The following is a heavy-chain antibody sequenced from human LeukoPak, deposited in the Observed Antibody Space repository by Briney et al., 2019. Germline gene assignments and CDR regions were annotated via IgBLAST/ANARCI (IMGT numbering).Heavy chain of an antibody. D-gene: IGHD6-19*01. J-gene: IGHJ4*02. CDR1: GFTFSSHG. Sequence: GGSLRLSCAASGFTFSSHGMHWVRQAPGKGLEWVAFIRYDGSNKYYADSVKGRFTISRDNSKNTLYLQMNSLRAEDTAVYYCAKAARIAVAGHFDYWGQGTLVTVSS. CDR3: AKAARIAVAGHFDY. CDR2: IRYDGSNK. V-gene: IGHV3-30*02.